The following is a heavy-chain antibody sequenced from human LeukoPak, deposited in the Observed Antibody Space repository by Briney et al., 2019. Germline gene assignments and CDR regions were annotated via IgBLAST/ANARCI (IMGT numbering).Heavy chain of an antibody. Sequence: GGSVKVSCKASGYTFTSYDINWVRQATGQGLEWMGWMNPNSGTAGYAQKFQGRVTITRNTSISTAYMELSSLRSEDTAVYYCARTVGYYYDSSGYPTYYYYYYMDVWGKGTTVTVSS. CDR1: GYTFTSYD. CDR2: MNPNSGTA. CDR3: ARTVGYYYDSSGYPTYYYYYYMDV. D-gene: IGHD3-22*01. J-gene: IGHJ6*03. V-gene: IGHV1-8*03.